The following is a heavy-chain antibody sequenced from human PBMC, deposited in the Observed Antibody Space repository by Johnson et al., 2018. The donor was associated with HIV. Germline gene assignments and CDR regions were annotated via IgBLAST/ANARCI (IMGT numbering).Heavy chain of an antibody. CDR2: IYSSGTT. D-gene: IGHD4-11*01. Sequence: VQLVESGGGLVQPGGSLRLSCVVSGFTVSSSYLTWVRQAPGKGLEWVSLIYSSGTTDYADSVQGRFTISRDNSKNTLYHQMNSLRTEDTAVYYCARDSRYNNYGGGSVGAFDIWGQGTTVTVSS. CDR3: ARDSRYNNYGGGSVGAFDI. J-gene: IGHJ3*02. V-gene: IGHV3-66*02. CDR1: GFTVSSSY.